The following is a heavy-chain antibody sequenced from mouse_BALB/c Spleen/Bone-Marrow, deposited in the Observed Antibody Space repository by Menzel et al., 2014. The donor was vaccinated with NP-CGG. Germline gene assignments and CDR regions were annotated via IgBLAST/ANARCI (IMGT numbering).Heavy chain of an antibody. V-gene: IGHV14-3*02. J-gene: IGHJ4*01. CDR1: GFNIQGTY. Sequence: AHLQQSEAGLVMPGPSFKLTSTASGFNIQGTYMHWVKQRPEHGLEWIVRVDAPNGNTKYDPKFQGKATITADTSSNTTYLQLSSLTSEDTAVYYCARWEYYAMDYWGQGTSVTVSS. CDR2: VDAPNGNT. CDR3: ARWEYYAMDY. D-gene: IGHD4-1*01.